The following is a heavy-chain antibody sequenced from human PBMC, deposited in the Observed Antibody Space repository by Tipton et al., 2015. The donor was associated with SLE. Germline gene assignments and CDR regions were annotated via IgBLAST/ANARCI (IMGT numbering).Heavy chain of an antibody. Sequence: TLSLTCAVFGEPFDTYYWTWFRQPPGQGLEWIGEIDDSGSTNYNPSLKSRVTISVDTSKNQFSLKLSSVTAADTAVYYCARGQLVNYYYYGMDVWGQGTTVTVSS. J-gene: IGHJ6*02. CDR1: GEPFDTYY. CDR2: IDDSGST. CDR3: ARGQLVNYYYYGMDV. V-gene: IGHV4-34*01. D-gene: IGHD6-6*01.